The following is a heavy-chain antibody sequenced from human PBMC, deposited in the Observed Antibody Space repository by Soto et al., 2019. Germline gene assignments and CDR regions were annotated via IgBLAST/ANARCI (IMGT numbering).Heavy chain of an antibody. V-gene: IGHV3-48*01. J-gene: IGHJ4*02. D-gene: IGHD6-13*01. Sequence: GGSLRLSCAASGFTFSSYIMNWVRQAPGKGLEWVSYISSSSSTIYYADSVKGRFTISRDNAKNSLYLQMNSLRAEDTAVYYCARGPRKIAAAGDNFDYWGQGTLVTAPQ. CDR1: GFTFSSYI. CDR2: ISSSSSTI. CDR3: ARGPRKIAAAGDNFDY.